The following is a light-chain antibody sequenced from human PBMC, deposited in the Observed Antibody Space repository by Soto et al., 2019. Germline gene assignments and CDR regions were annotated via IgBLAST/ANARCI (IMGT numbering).Light chain of an antibody. CDR1: QTVNTY. Sequence: EIEMSQSPSSLSASIGDRVTITCRASQTVNTYLHWYQQKPGKAPKLLIYAASSLQSGVPSRFSGSGSGTDFTLTISSLQPEDFATYYCQQSYSTPRTFGQGSK. V-gene: IGKV1-39*01. CDR2: AAS. J-gene: IGKJ1*01. CDR3: QQSYSTPRT.